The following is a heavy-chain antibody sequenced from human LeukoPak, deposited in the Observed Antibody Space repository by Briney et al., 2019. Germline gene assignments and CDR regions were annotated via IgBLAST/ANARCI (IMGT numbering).Heavy chain of an antibody. D-gene: IGHD7-27*01. J-gene: IGHJ5*02. CDR1: GYTFTGYY. Sequence: ASVKVSCNASGYTFTGYYMHWVRQAPGQGLEWMGWINPNSGGTNYAQKFQGRVTMTRDTSISTAYMELSRLRSDDTAVYYCARDFLGTVPTSYNWFDPWGQGTLVTVSS. CDR3: ARDFLGTVPTSYNWFDP. CDR2: INPNSGGT. V-gene: IGHV1-2*02.